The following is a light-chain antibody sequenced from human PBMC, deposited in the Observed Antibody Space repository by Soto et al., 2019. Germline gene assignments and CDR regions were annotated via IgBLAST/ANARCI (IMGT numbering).Light chain of an antibody. J-gene: IGLJ2*01. CDR3: AAWDDGLTASGI. V-gene: IGLV1-47*02. Sequence: QSVLTQPPSASGSPGRRVTISCSGSSSNIGSNYVYWYQQFPGTAPKLLIFSNNQRPSGVPDRFAGSKSGTSASLAISGLRSEDEADYYCAAWDDGLTASGIFSGAPKVTVL. CDR2: SNN. CDR1: SSNIGSNY.